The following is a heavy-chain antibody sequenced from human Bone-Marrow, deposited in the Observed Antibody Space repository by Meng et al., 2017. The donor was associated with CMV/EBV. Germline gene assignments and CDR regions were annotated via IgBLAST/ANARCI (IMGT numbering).Heavy chain of an antibody. Sequence: SETLSLTCTVSGGSISSSSYYWGWIRQPPGKGLEWIGSIYYSGSTYYNPSLKSRVTISVDTSKNQFSLKLSSVTAADTAVYYCARTASYSNYHYYYYGMDVWGQGTTATVSS. CDR2: IYYSGST. J-gene: IGHJ6*02. D-gene: IGHD4-11*01. V-gene: IGHV4-39*01. CDR1: GGSISSSSYY. CDR3: ARTASYSNYHYYYYGMDV.